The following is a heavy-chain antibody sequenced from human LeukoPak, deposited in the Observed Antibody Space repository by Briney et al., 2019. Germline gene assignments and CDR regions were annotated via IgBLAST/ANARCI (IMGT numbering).Heavy chain of an antibody. CDR2: VNREGTTT. CDR1: GFTFNTYW. V-gene: IGHV3-74*03. CDR3: AKDRALLWFGESWGCFDY. D-gene: IGHD3-10*01. J-gene: IGHJ4*02. Sequence: GGSLRLSCAASGFTFNTYWMHWVHQAPGKGLVWVARVNREGTTTTYADSVKGRFTISRDNSKNTLYLQMNSLRAEDTAVYYCAKDRALLWFGESWGCFDYWGQGTLVTVSS.